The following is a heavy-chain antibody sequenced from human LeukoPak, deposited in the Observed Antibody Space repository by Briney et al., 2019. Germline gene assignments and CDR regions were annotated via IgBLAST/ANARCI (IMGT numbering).Heavy chain of an antibody. D-gene: IGHD3-10*01. CDR2: MYYSGST. V-gene: IGHV4-61*01. CDR1: GGSVSSGSYY. CDR3: AREGFGSGSYYPPGPFDP. Sequence: SETLSLTCTVSGGSVSSGSYYWSWIRQPPGKGVEWIGYMYYSGSTNYNPSLKSRVTISVDTSKNQFSLKLSSVTAADTAVYYCAREGFGSGSYYPPGPFDPWGQGTLVTVSS. J-gene: IGHJ5*02.